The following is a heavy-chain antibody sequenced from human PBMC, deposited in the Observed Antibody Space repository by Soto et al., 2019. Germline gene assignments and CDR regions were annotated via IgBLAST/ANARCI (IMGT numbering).Heavy chain of an antibody. D-gene: IGHD2-2*01. Sequence: QVQLVQSVAEVKKPGSLVKVSCKASGCTFSSYAISWVRQAPGQGLEWMGGIIHISDTTNYAQKFQGRVTITADESTSTAYMELSSLRSEDTAVYYCARSQGSSTSLEIYYYYYYGMDVWGQGTTVTVSS. V-gene: IGHV1-69*01. CDR3: ARSQGSSTSLEIYYYYYYGMDV. CDR1: GCTFSSYA. J-gene: IGHJ6*02. CDR2: IIHISDTT.